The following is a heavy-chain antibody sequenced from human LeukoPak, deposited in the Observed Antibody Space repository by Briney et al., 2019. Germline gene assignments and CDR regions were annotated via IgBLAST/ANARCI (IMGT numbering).Heavy chain of an antibody. V-gene: IGHV3-30*03. CDR1: GFAFSSSD. J-gene: IGHJ5*02. D-gene: IGHD1-1*01. CDR2: LSFDGSQM. CDR3: ARGTSSAPHSVNWASNTFDP. Sequence: GGSLRLSCAASGFAFSSSDMHWVRQSPGKGLEWLAILSFDGSQMYYADSMKGRFTLSRDNSKNTLYLQIHSLRFDDTAIYYCARGTSSAPHSVNWASNTFDPWGQGTLVTVSS.